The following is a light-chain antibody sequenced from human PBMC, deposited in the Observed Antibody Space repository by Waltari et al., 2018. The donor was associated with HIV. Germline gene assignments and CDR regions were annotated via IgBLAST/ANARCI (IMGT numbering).Light chain of an antibody. J-gene: IGLJ2*01. CDR3: AAWDDRLNLV. V-gene: IGLV1-47*01. CDR1: NSNIGSNY. Sequence: QSVLTQPPSASGTPGQRATISCVGSNSNIGSNYVYWYTQLPGMAPKLLLYQNNQRPSCVPDRFSGSKSGTSASLAISGLRSEDEADYYCAAWDDRLNLVFGGGTKLTVL. CDR2: QNN.